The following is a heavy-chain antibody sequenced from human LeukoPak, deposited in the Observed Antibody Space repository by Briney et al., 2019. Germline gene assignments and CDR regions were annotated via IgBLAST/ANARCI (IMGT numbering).Heavy chain of an antibody. CDR1: GFTVSSNY. Sequence: GGSLRLSCAASGFTVSSNYMSWVRQAPGKGLEWVSVIYSGGSTNYAASVKGRFTISRDNSKDTLYLQMNSLRAEDTAVYYCAKEDSVRREFDYWGQGTLATVSS. CDR2: IYSGGST. V-gene: IGHV3-53*01. CDR3: AKEDSVRREFDY. J-gene: IGHJ4*02.